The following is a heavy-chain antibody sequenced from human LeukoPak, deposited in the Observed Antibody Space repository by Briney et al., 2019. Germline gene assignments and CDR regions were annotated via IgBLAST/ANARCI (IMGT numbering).Heavy chain of an antibody. J-gene: IGHJ6*03. D-gene: IGHD2-2*01. V-gene: IGHV4-59*11. CDR2: IYYSGST. CDR1: GGSISSHY. Sequence: SETLSLTCTVSGGSISSHYWSWIRQPPGKGLEWIGYIYYSGSTNYNPSLKRRVTISVDTSKNQFSLKLSSVAAADTAVDYCARVVCNSTSCPYYDYHMDVWGKGTTVTVSS. CDR3: ARVVCNSTSCPYYDYHMDV.